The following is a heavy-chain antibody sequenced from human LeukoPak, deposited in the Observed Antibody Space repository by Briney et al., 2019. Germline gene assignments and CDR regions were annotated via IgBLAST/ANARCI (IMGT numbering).Heavy chain of an antibody. V-gene: IGHV3-33*01. CDR3: ARGSTVTTDFDY. CDR1: GFTFSSYG. J-gene: IGHJ4*02. CDR2: IWYDGSNK. Sequence: GRSLRLSCAASGFTFSSYGMHWVRQAPGKGLEWVAVIWYDGSNKYYADSVKGRFTISRDNSKNTLYLQMNSLRAEDTAVYYCARGSTVTTDFDYWGQGTLVTASS. D-gene: IGHD4-17*01.